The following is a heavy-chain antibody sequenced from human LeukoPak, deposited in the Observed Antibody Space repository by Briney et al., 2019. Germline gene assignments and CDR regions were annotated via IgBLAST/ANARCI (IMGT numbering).Heavy chain of an antibody. V-gene: IGHV4-30-4*08. J-gene: IGHJ3*02. Sequence: PSETLSLTCTVSGGSISSGDYYWSWIRQPPGKGLEWIGYIYYSGSTYYNPSLKGRVTISVDTSKNQFSLNLTSVTAADTAIYYCARMETITMIVVANHDAFDIWGQGTVVIVSS. D-gene: IGHD3-22*01. CDR3: ARMETITMIVVANHDAFDI. CDR2: IYYSGST. CDR1: GGSISSGDYY.